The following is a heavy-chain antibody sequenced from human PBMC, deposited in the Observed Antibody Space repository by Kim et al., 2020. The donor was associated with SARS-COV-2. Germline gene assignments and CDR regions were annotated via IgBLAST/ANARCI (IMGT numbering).Heavy chain of an antibody. D-gene: IGHD3-3*01. CDR3: AKDGGFRYYDFWSGHNWFDP. Sequence: GGSLRLSCAASGFTFSSYAMSWVRQAPGKGLEWVSAISGSGGSTYYADSVKGRFTISRDNSKNTLYLQMNSLRAEDTAVYYCAKDGGFRYYDFWSGHNWFDPWGQGTLVTVSS. CDR1: GFTFSSYA. J-gene: IGHJ5*02. V-gene: IGHV3-23*01. CDR2: ISGSGGST.